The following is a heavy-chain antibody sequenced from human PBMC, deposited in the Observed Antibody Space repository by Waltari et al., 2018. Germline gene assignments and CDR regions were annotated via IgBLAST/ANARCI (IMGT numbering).Heavy chain of an antibody. Sequence: QVQLQESGPGLVKPSETLSLTCTVSGVSISTYYWSWIRQPAGKGLEWIGRFYSSGNNNYSPSRKSRVTMSVDTSKNQFSLKLTSVTAADTAVYYCARDLNGSGRPFDYWGQGTLVTVSS. J-gene: IGHJ4*02. CDR1: GVSISTYY. V-gene: IGHV4-4*07. D-gene: IGHD3-10*01. CDR2: FYSSGNN. CDR3: ARDLNGSGRPFDY.